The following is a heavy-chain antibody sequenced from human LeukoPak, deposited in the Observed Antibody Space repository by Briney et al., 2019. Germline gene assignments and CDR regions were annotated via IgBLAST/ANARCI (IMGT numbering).Heavy chain of an antibody. CDR3: ARETGYSSGRKRRPHMDV. CDR2: INHSGST. J-gene: IGHJ6*04. D-gene: IGHD6-19*01. V-gene: IGHV4-34*01. Sequence: SETLSLTCAVYGGSFSGYYWSWIRQPPGKGLEWIGEINHSGSTNYNPSLKSRVTISVDTSKNQFSPKLSSVTAADTAVYYCARETGYSSGRKRRPHMDVWGKGTTVTVSS. CDR1: GGSFSGYY.